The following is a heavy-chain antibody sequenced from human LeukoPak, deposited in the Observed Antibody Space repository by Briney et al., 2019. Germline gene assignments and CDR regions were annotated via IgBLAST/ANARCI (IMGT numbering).Heavy chain of an antibody. J-gene: IGHJ3*02. D-gene: IGHD3-16*01. Sequence: SETLSLTCTVSGGSISSSSYYWGWIRQPPGKGLEWIGSIYYSGSTYYNPSLKSRVTISVDTSMNQFSLKLSSVTAADTAVYYCARQRWGDGLDPLFDIWGQGTMVTVSS. CDR2: IYYSGST. CDR3: ARQRWGDGLDPLFDI. CDR1: GGSISSSSYY. V-gene: IGHV4-39*01.